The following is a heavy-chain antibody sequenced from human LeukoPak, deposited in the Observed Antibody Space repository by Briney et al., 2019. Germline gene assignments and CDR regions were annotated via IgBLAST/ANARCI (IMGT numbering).Heavy chain of an antibody. CDR2: ISYDGSNK. J-gene: IGHJ5*02. V-gene: IGHV3-30*04. CDR3: ARELGARFDP. Sequence: PGGSLRLSCAASGFTFSSYAMHWVRQAPGKGLEWVAVISYDGSNKYYADSVKGRFTISRDNSKNTLYLQMNSLRAEDTAVYYCARELGARFDPWGQGTLVTVSS. CDR1: GFTFSSYA.